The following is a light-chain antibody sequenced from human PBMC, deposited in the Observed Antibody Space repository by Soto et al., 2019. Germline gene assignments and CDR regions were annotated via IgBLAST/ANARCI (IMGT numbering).Light chain of an antibody. Sequence: QSVLTQPPSASGTPGQRVTISCSGGGSNIGRNYVYWYQQFPGTAPKILIYRNNQRPSGVPDRFSGSKSDTSASLAISGLRSEDEADYYCVAWDDSLSGRVFGTGTKVTDL. J-gene: IGLJ1*01. V-gene: IGLV1-47*01. CDR1: GSNIGRNY. CDR2: RNN. CDR3: VAWDDSLSGRV.